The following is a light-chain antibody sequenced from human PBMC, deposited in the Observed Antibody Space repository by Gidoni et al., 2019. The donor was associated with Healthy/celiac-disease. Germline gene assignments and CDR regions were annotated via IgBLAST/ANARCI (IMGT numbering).Light chain of an antibody. V-gene: IGKV4-1*01. CDR1: QSVLYSSNNKNY. CDR2: WAS. CDR3: QQYYSWYT. J-gene: IGKJ2*01. Sequence: DIVMTQSPDSLAVSLGERATINCKSSQSVLYSSNNKNYLAWYQQKPGQPPKLLIYWASTREAGVPDRFSGSGSGTDFTLTISSLQAEDVAVYYCQQYYSWYTFGQXTKLEIK.